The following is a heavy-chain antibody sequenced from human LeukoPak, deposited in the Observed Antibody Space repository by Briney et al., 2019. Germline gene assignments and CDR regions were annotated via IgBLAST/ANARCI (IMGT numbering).Heavy chain of an antibody. CDR1: GFTFSSYG. J-gene: IGHJ3*02. Sequence: GGSLRLSCAASGFTFSSYGMHWVRQAPGKGLEWVAVISYDGSNKYYADSVKGRFTISRDNSKNTLYLQMNSLRAEDTAVYYCAKDAGSPNAFDIWGQGTMVTVSS. D-gene: IGHD1-26*01. CDR3: AKDAGSPNAFDI. V-gene: IGHV3-30*18. CDR2: ISYDGSNK.